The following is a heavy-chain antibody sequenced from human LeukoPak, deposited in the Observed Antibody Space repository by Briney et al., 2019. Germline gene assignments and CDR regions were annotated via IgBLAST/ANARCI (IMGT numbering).Heavy chain of an antibody. D-gene: IGHD5-12*01. CDR3: ARATSSYFYYMDV. CDR1: GYSISSGYY. Sequence: PSETLSLTCTVSGYSISSGYYWSWFRQPAEKGLEWIGRIYTSGSTYYNPSLKSRVTISADTSKNQFSLNVSSVTAADTAVYYCARATSSYFYYMDVWGKGTTVTISS. V-gene: IGHV4-61*02. J-gene: IGHJ6*03. CDR2: IYTSGST.